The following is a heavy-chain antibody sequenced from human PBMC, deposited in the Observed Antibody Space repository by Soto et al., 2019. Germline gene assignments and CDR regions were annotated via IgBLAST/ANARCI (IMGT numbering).Heavy chain of an antibody. D-gene: IGHD2-15*01. CDR2: IKTKSEGGST. CDR3: ATGSVEGV. Sequence: EVQLVESGGGLIQPGGSLRLSCAASGLPISNAWMNWVRQAPGKGLEWVGRIKTKSEGGSTDYAAAVKGRFTVSRDDSKNTLYLQMISLKTEDTAVYYCATGSVEGVWGQGTTVTVSS. V-gene: IGHV3-15*07. CDR1: GLPISNAW. J-gene: IGHJ6*02.